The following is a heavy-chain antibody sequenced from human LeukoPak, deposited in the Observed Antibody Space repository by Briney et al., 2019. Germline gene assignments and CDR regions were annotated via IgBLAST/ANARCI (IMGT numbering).Heavy chain of an antibody. CDR3: ARLSPEGYYFDY. Sequence: SETLSLTCTVSGGSISSYYGSWIRQPPGKGLGWIGYIYYSGSTNYNPSLKSRVTISVDTSKNQFSLKLSSVTAADTAVYYCARLSPEGYYFDYWGQGTLVTVSS. CDR2: IYYSGST. CDR1: GGSISSYY. V-gene: IGHV4-59*08. J-gene: IGHJ4*02.